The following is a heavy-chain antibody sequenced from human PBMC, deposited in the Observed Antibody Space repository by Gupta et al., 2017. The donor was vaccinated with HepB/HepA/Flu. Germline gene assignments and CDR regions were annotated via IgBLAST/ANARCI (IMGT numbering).Heavy chain of an antibody. V-gene: IGHV3-48*02. CDR1: GFTFSSYN. Sequence: EVQLVESGGGLVQPGGSLRLSCAAPGFTFSSYNMNWVRQAPGKGLAWGLIISNSGWFMYPADSGKGPFHISRENAKNSMYLQINSLRDDDTAVYYCARERGQWGGDFFDYWGQGNLVTVSS. J-gene: IGHJ4*02. D-gene: IGHD2-21*01. CDR3: ARERGQWGGDFFDY. CDR2: ISNSGWFM.